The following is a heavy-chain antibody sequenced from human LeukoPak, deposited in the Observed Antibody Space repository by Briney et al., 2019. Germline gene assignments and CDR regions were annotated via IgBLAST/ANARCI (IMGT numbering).Heavy chain of an antibody. D-gene: IGHD4-17*01. CDR1: GFSFSRHG. CDR3: AKDRSPTVTSLYYYHGMDV. CDR2: ISNDGNKK. J-gene: IGHJ6*02. V-gene: IGHV3-30*18. Sequence: GGSLRLSCAASGFSFSRHGMHWVRQAPGKGLEWVTVISNDGNKKYYADSVKGRFTTSRDNSKLYLQMDSLRPEDTAVYYCAKDRSPTVTSLYYYHGMDVWGQGTTVTVSS.